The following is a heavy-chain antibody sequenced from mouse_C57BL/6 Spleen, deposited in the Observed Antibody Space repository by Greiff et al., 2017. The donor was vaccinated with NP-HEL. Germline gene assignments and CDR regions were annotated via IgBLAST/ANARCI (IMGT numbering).Heavy chain of an antibody. J-gene: IGHJ4*01. CDR3: AREERFSGTSMDY. CDR1: GYTFTSYW. Sequence: QVQLQQPGAELVKPGASVKLSCKASGYTFTSYWMHWVKQRPGRGLEWIGRIDPNRGGTKYNEKFKSKATLTVDKPSSTAYMQLSSLTSEDSAVYYWAREERFSGTSMDYWGQGTSVTVSS. CDR2: IDPNRGGT. D-gene: IGHD5-1*01. V-gene: IGHV1-72*01.